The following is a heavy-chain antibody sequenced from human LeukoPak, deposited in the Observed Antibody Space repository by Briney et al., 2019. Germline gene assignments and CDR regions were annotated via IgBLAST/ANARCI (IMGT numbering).Heavy chain of an antibody. J-gene: IGHJ4*02. D-gene: IGHD4-17*01. V-gene: IGHV1-18*01. CDR3: ARADYGGNSDDFDY. CDR1: GYTFTSYG. CDR2: ISAYNGNT. Sequence: ASVKVSFKASGYTFTSYGISWVRQAPGQGLEWMGWISAYNGNTNYAQKLQGRVTMTTDTSTSTAYMELRSLRSDDTAVYYCARADYGGNSDDFDYWGQGTLVTVSS.